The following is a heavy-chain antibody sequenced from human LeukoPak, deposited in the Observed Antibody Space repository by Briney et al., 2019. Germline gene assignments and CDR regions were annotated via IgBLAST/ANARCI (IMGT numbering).Heavy chain of an antibody. V-gene: IGHV4-34*01. D-gene: IGHD3-10*01. CDR2: INHSGST. Sequence: PSETLSLTCAVYGGSFSGYYWSWIRQPPGKGLEWIGEINHSGSTNYNPSLKSRVTISVDTSKNQLSLKLSSVTAADTAVHYCARAPPRDYGSGSCIRGVDYWGQGTLVTVSS. CDR1: GGSFSGYY. J-gene: IGHJ4*02. CDR3: ARAPPRDYGSGSCIRGVDY.